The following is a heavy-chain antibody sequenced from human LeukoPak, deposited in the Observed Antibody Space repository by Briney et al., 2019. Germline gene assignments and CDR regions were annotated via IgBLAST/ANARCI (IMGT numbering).Heavy chain of an antibody. CDR3: ARDGYDFWSGYYRSDPFDY. CDR2: ISSSSSYI. D-gene: IGHD3-3*01. Sequence: PGGSLRLSCAASGFTFSSYSMNWVRQAPGKGLEWVSSISSSSSYIYYADSVKGRFTISRDNAKNSLYLQMNSLRAEDTAVYYCARDGYDFWSGYYRSDPFDYWGQGTLVTVSS. J-gene: IGHJ4*02. CDR1: GFTFSSYS. V-gene: IGHV3-21*01.